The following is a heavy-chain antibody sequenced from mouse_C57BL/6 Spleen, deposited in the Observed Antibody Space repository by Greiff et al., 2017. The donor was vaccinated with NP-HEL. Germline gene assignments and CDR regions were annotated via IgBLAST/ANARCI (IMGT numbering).Heavy chain of an antibody. V-gene: IGHV5-17*01. CDR1: GFTFSDYG. Sequence: EVQRVESGGGLVKPGGSLKLSCAASGFTFSDYGMHWVRQAPEKGLEWVAYISSGSSTIYYADTVKGRFTISRDNAKNTLFLQMTSLRSEDTAMYYCASPNYYGRSYWYFDVWGTGTTVTVSS. CDR2: ISSGSSTI. CDR3: ASPNYYGRSYWYFDV. D-gene: IGHD1-1*01. J-gene: IGHJ1*03.